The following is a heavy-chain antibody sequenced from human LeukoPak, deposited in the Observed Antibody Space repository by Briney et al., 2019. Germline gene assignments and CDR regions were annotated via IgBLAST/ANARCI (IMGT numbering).Heavy chain of an antibody. CDR1: GFPFSSYA. J-gene: IGHJ4*02. CDR3: AKLDVYDILTGYYKGIEY. D-gene: IGHD3-9*01. Sequence: HPGGSLRLSGAASGFPFSSYAMSWLRQAPGKGLEWVSAISGSGGSTFYADSVKGRFTISRDNSKNTLYLQMNSLRAEDTAVYYCAKLDVYDILTGYYKGIEYWGQGTLVTVSS. V-gene: IGHV3-23*01. CDR2: ISGSGGST.